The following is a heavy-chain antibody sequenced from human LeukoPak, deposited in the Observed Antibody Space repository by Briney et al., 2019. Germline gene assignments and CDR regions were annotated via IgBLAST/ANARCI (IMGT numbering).Heavy chain of an antibody. CDR3: AREGPGNEPYDYVWGSYRRGGPFDY. J-gene: IGHJ4*02. D-gene: IGHD3-16*02. CDR1: GGSFSGYY. V-gene: IGHV4-34*01. CDR2: INHSGST. Sequence: PSETLSLTCAVYGGSFSGYYWSWIRQPPGKGLEWIGEINHSGSTNYNPSLKSRVTISVDTSKNQFSLKLSSVTAADTAVYYCAREGPGNEPYDYVWGSYRRGGPFDYWGQGTLVTVSS.